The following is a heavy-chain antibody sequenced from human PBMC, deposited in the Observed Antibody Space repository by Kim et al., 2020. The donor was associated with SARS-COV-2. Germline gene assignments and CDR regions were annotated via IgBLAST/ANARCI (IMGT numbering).Heavy chain of an antibody. Sequence: GGSLRLSCVASGFTFSNYWMSWVRQAPGKGLEWVAKMRQDGNEKYYVDSVKGRFTMSRDNAENSVYLQLNSLRGEDTAVYYCVRGGTDYWGQGTLVTVSS. J-gene: IGHJ4*02. V-gene: IGHV3-7*01. CDR3: VRGGTDY. CDR1: GFTFSNYW. CDR2: MRQDGNEK.